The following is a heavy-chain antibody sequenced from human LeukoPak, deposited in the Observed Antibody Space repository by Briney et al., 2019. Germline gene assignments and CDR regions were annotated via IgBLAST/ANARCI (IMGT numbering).Heavy chain of an antibody. CDR2: INPNSGGT. CDR3: ARGRDFWSGYPEY. D-gene: IGHD3-3*01. J-gene: IGHJ4*02. V-gene: IGHV1-2*02. CDR1: GYTFTGYY. Sequence: GASVKVSCKAPGYTFTGYYMHWVRQAPGQGLEWMGWINPNSGGTNYAQKFQGRVTMTRDTSISTAYMELSRLRSDDTAVYYCARGRDFWSGYPEYWGQGTLVTVSS.